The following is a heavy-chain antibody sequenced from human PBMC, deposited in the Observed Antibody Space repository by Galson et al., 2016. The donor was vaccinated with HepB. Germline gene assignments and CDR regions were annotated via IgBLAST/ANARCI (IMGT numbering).Heavy chain of an antibody. CDR2: ISDSGGST. CDR3: AKGNTVPDY. V-gene: IGHV3-23*01. CDR1: GFTFSSYA. J-gene: IGHJ4*02. D-gene: IGHD4-11*01. Sequence: SLRLSCAASGFTFSSYAMSWVRQAPGKGLEWVSTISDSGGSTYSADSVKGRFTISRDNSKNTLYLQMRTLRVEDTAVYYCAKGNTVPDYWGQGTLVTVSS.